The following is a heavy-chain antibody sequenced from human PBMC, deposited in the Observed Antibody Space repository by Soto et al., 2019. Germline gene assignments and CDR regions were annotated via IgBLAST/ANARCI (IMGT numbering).Heavy chain of an antibody. D-gene: IGHD2-8*02. V-gene: IGHV4-30-4*01. J-gene: IGHJ5*01. CDR1: GASINSADYY. CDR3: GRALYCKSAACSNWFDS. Sequence: SETLSLTCAVSGASINSADYYWSWIRQPPGKGLEWIGYIYYSGNTYYNPSLKSRAAISADMSKNQFSLRLSSATAADTAVYYCGRALYCKSAACSNWFDSWGQGTLVTVSS. CDR2: IYYSGNT.